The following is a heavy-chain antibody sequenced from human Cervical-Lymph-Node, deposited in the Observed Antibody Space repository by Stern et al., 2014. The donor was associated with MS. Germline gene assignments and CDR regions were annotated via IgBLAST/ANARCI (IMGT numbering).Heavy chain of an antibody. V-gene: IGHV1-69*01. CDR3: ARGELKEGLVRGMDV. CDR1: GGTFSSYA. Sequence: VQLVQSGAEVKKPGSSVKVSCKASGGTFSSYAISWVRQAPGQGLEWMGGIIPIFGTANYAQKFQGRVTINADESTSPASMELGSLRSEDTAVYYCARGELKEGLVRGMDVWGQGTTVTVSS. CDR2: IIPIFGTA. D-gene: IGHD1-26*01. J-gene: IGHJ6*02.